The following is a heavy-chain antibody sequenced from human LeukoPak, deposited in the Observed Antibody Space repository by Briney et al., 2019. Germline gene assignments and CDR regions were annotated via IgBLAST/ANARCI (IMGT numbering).Heavy chain of an antibody. CDR2: ISASGGST. CDR3: AKGFWSGYLGGAFDM. D-gene: IGHD3-3*01. V-gene: IGHV3-23*01. Sequence: GGSLRLSCAASGFTFSNYAMSWVRQAPGRGLEWVSTISASGGSTYYADSVKGRFTISRDSSKHTLYLQMSSLRAEATAVYYCAKGFWSGYLGGAFDMWGQGTMVTVSS. CDR1: GFTFSNYA. J-gene: IGHJ3*02.